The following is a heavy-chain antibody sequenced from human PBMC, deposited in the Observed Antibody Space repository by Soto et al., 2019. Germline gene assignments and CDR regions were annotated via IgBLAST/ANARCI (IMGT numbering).Heavy chain of an antibody. CDR1: GFTFSDHY. V-gene: IGHV3-11*06. CDR3: ARGRPTYYYYGLDV. CDR2: ISSSGSFT. D-gene: IGHD3-10*01. Sequence: QVHLVESGGGLVRPGGPLRLSCAASGFTFSDHYMSWIRQVPGKGLEWISYISSSGSFTNYADSVKGRFTISRENGKKSLYLQMNNLTADDTALYYCARGRPTYYYYGLDVWGQGTTVTVS. J-gene: IGHJ6*02.